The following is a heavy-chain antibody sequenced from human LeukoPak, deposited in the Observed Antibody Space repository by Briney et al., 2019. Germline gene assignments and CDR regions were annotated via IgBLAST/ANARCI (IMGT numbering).Heavy chain of an antibody. J-gene: IGHJ6*02. Sequence: SETLSLICAVYGGSFSGYYWSWIRQPPGKGLEWIGEINHSGSTNYNPSLKSRVTISVDTSKNQFSLKLSSVTAADTAVYYCARRSAPCSSTSCYDYYYGMDVWGQGTTVTVSS. CDR2: INHSGST. CDR1: GGSFSGYY. CDR3: ARRSAPCSSTSCYDYYYGMDV. V-gene: IGHV4-34*01. D-gene: IGHD2-2*01.